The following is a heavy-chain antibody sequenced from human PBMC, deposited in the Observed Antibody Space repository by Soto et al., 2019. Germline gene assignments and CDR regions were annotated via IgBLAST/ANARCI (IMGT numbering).Heavy chain of an antibody. V-gene: IGHV3-21*01. CDR1: GFTLSSYS. J-gene: IGHJ6*02. CDR3: ASQTSGYYYYGMDG. CDR2: ISSSSSYI. Sequence: EVQLVESGGGLVKPGGSLRLSCAASGFTLSSYSMNWVRQAPGKGLEWVSSISSSSSYIHYADSVKGRFTISRDNAKNSLYLQMNSLSAEDTAVYYCASQTSGYYYYGMDGWGQGTTVTVSS.